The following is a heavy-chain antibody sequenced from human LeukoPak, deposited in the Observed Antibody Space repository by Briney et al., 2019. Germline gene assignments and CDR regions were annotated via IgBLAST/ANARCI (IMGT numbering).Heavy chain of an antibody. V-gene: IGHV3-21*01. Sequence: PGGSLRLSCAASGFTFSTSSMNWVRRAPGKGLEWVSSISSSSRYTYYADSVKGRFTISRDNAKNSLYLQMSSLRAEDTAVYYCTRGGIVYGSGYDYWGQGSLVTVSS. D-gene: IGHD6-19*01. CDR3: TRGGIVYGSGYDY. CDR1: GFTFSTSS. CDR2: ISSSSRYT. J-gene: IGHJ4*02.